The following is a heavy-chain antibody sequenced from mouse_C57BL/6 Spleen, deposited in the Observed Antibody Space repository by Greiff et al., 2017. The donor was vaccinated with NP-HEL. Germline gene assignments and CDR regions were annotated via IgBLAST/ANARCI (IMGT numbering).Heavy chain of an antibody. J-gene: IGHJ4*01. Sequence: EVQLQESGPGLVKPSQSLSLTCSVTGYSITSGYYWNWIRQFPGNKLEWMGYISYDGSNNYNPSLKNRISITRDTSKNQFFLKLTSLTTEDTATYYGARGDNSGYPYAMDYWGKGTSVTVSS. D-gene: IGHD3-2*02. CDR3: ARGDNSGYPYAMDY. CDR2: ISYDGSN. V-gene: IGHV3-6*01. CDR1: GYSITSGYY.